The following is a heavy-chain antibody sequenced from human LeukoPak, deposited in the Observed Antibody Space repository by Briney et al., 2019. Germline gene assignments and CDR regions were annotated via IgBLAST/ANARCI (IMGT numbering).Heavy chain of an antibody. V-gene: IGHV3-20*04. D-gene: IGHD6-19*01. Sequence: GGSLRLSCAASGFTFDDYGMSWVPQAPRKGLEWVSGINWNGGSTGYADPVKGRFTISRNNAKNSLYLQLHSLRAEDTALYYCARDSDSSGWSTFDYWGQGTLVTVSS. CDR2: INWNGGST. J-gene: IGHJ4*02. CDR3: ARDSDSSGWSTFDY. CDR1: GFTFDDYG.